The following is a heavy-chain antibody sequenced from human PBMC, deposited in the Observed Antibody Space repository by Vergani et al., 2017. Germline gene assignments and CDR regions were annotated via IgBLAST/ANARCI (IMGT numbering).Heavy chain of an antibody. V-gene: IGHV3-7*01. D-gene: IGHD1-26*01. CDR1: GFKLDEYW. J-gene: IGHJ4*02. CDR2: MKEDGADK. Sequence: EVHLVESGGGLVQPGGSLRLSCVGSGFKLDEYWMSWVRQAPGKGLEWVADMKEDGADKKYVDSVKSRFTISRDNAKNSLFLQMNSLRAEDTAVYFCAREGHLVGPDLDYWGQGTLVTVSS. CDR3: AREGHLVGPDLDY.